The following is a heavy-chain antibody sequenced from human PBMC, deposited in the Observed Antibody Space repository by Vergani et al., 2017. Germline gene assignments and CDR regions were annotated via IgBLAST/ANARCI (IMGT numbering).Heavy chain of an antibody. J-gene: IGHJ6*02. V-gene: IGHV4-61*10. Sequence: QVQLQESGPGLVKPSETLSLTCTVSGGSISSGSYYWSWIRQPAGKGLEWIGYIYYSGSTNYNPSLKSRVTISVDTSKNQFSLKLSSVTAADTAVYYCARVKVGMDVWGQGTTVTVSS. CDR3: ARVKVGMDV. CDR2: IYYSGST. CDR1: GGSISSGSYY.